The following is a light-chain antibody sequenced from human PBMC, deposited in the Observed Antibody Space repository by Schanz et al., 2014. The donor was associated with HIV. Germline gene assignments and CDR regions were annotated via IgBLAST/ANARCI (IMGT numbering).Light chain of an antibody. J-gene: IGLJ3*02. CDR1: SSDIGGY. Sequence: SALTQPPSASGSPGQSVTISCTGTSSDIGGYVSWYQHHPGKAPKLLISEMHRRPSGVPDRFSGSRSGNTASLTISALQPEDEADYYCSSYTSSSTWVFGGGTKLTVL. V-gene: IGLV2-8*01. CDR2: EMH. CDR3: SSYTSSSTWV.